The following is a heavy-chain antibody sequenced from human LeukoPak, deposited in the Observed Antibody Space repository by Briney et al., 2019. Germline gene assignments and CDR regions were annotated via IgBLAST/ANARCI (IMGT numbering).Heavy chain of an antibody. CDR3: ARSYCGGDCSFDY. CDR2: ISSSSSTI. J-gene: IGHJ4*02. Sequence: GGSLRLSCAASGFTFSSYSMNWVRQAPGKGLEGVSYISSSSSTIYYADSVKGRFTISRDNAKNSLYLQMNSLRAEDTAVYYCARSYCGGDCSFDYWGQGTLVTVSS. V-gene: IGHV3-48*01. D-gene: IGHD2-21*02. CDR1: GFTFSSYS.